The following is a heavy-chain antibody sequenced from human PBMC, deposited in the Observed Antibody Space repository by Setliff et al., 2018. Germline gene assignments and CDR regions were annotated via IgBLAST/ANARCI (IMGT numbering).Heavy chain of an antibody. CDR1: GGSISRNSYY. D-gene: IGHD3-3*01. J-gene: IGHJ4*02. CDR2: IYSSGST. Sequence: SETLSLTCTVSGGSISRNSYYWGWIRQPPGKGLEWIGSIYSSGSTYYNPSLKSRVAISADTSKNQFSLKLNSVTAADTAVYYCARHADRFLGGDFDYWGQGTLVTVSS. V-gene: IGHV4-39*01. CDR3: ARHADRFLGGDFDY.